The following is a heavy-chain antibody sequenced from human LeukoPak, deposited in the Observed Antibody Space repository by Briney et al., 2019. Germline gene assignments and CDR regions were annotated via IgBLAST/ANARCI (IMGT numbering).Heavy chain of an antibody. CDR2: INPNSGGT. V-gene: IGHV1-2*02. CDR1: GYTFNGYY. Sequence: GASVKVSCMASGYTFNGYYMHWVRQAPGQGLEWMGWINPNSGGTNYAQKFQGRVTMTRDTSISTAYMELSRLKSDDTAVYYCARGGYYDILTGYYPFDYWGQGTLVTVSS. J-gene: IGHJ4*02. D-gene: IGHD3-9*01. CDR3: ARGGYYDILTGYYPFDY.